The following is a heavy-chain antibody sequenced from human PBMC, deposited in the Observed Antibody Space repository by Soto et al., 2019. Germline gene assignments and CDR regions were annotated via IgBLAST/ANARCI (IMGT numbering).Heavy chain of an antibody. CDR2: IIPIFGTA. D-gene: IGHD3-10*01. CDR1: GGTFRSYA. V-gene: IGHV1-69*05. Sequence: QVQLVQSGDEVKKPGSSVKVYCKASGGTFRSYAISWLRQSPGQGLEWMGGIIPIFGTANYAQKFQGRVTITTDEYTSTAYMELSSLRSEDTAVYDCARYSDGSGSDYWGQGTLVTVSS. J-gene: IGHJ4*02. CDR3: ARYSDGSGSDY.